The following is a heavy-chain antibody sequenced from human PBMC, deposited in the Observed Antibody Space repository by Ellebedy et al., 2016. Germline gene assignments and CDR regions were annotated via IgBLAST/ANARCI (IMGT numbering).Heavy chain of an antibody. CDR1: GFTLSDYS. D-gene: IGHD4-17*01. J-gene: IGHJ4*02. CDR2: IGTGE. Sequence: GESLKISXAASGFTLSDYSMNWVRQAPGKGLEWVAHIGTGEHYTDSVKGRFTISRDNSRNTLYLQMNSLRAEDTAVYYCYYGHYSGSWGQGTLVTVSS. V-gene: IGHV3-23*01. CDR3: YYGHYSGS.